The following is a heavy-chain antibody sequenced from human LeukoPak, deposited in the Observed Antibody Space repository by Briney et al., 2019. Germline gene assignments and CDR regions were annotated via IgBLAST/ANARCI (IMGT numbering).Heavy chain of an antibody. J-gene: IGHJ4*02. CDR1: GFTFSSYS. Sequence: KPGGSLRLSCAASGFTFSSYSMNWVRQAPGKGLEWVSSISSSSSYIYYADSVKGRFTIPRDNAKNSLYLQMNSLRAEDTAVYYCARGNAKYYYGSGSDYWGQGTLVTVSS. D-gene: IGHD3-10*01. CDR2: ISSSSSYI. V-gene: IGHV3-21*01. CDR3: ARGNAKYYYGSGSDY.